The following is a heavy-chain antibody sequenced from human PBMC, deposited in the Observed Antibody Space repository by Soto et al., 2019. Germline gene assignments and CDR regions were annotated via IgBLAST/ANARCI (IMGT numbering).Heavy chain of an antibody. Sequence: QVQLVESGGGVVQPGRSLRLSCAASGFTFSSYAMHWVRQAPGKGLEWVAVISYDGSNKYYADSVKGRFTISRDNSKNTLYLQMNSLRAEDTAVYYCARAPYGSGRQGSVYWGQGTLVTVSS. D-gene: IGHD3-10*01. V-gene: IGHV3-30-3*01. CDR3: ARAPYGSGRQGSVY. J-gene: IGHJ4*02. CDR2: ISYDGSNK. CDR1: GFTFSSYA.